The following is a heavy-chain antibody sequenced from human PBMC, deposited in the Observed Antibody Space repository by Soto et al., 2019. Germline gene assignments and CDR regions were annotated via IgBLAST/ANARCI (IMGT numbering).Heavy chain of an antibody. CDR1: GFTFSSYA. CDR3: AKDLYFWSALYYYGMDV. Sequence: PVGSLRLSCAASGFTFSSYAMSWVRQAPGKGLEWVSAISGSGGSTYYADSVKGRFTISRDNSKNTLYLQMNSLRAEDTAVYYCAKDLYFWSALYYYGMDVWGQGTTVTVSS. D-gene: IGHD3-3*01. V-gene: IGHV3-23*01. J-gene: IGHJ6*02. CDR2: ISGSGGST.